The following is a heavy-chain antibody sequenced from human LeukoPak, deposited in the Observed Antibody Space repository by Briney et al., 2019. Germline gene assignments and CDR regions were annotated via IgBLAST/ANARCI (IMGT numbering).Heavy chain of an antibody. D-gene: IGHD1-1*01. J-gene: IGHJ4*02. Sequence: GGSLRLSCAASGFTFSSYWMHWVRQAPGKGLVWVSRSNSDGSSTSYADSVKGRFTISRDNAKNTLYLQMNSLRAEDTAVYYCARDLSPQLEPPGDYWGQGTLVTVSS. CDR1: GFTFSSYW. CDR2: SNSDGSST. V-gene: IGHV3-74*01. CDR3: ARDLSPQLEPPGDY.